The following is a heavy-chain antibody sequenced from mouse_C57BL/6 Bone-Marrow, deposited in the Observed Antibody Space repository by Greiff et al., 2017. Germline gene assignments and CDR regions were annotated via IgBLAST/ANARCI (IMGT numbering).Heavy chain of an antibody. CDR1: GYSFTDYN. J-gene: IGHJ2*01. CDR3: ARSITTVVGGYFDY. V-gene: IGHV1-39*01. Sequence: EVHLVESGPELVKPGASVKISCKASGYSFTDYNMNWVKQSNGKSLEWIGVIHPNYGTTSYNQKFKGKAKLTVDQSSSTAYMQLNSLTSEDSAVYYCARSITTVVGGYFDYWGQGTTLTVSS. D-gene: IGHD1-1*01. CDR2: IHPNYGTT.